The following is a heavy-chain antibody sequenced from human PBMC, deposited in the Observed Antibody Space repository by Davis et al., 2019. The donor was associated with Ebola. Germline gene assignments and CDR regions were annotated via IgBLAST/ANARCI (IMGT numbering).Heavy chain of an antibody. CDR1: GSSSSGYY. D-gene: IGHD3-3*01. CDR3: VRIGYYRGYYGMDV. V-gene: IGHV4-34*01. CDR2: IKHTVST. J-gene: IGHJ6*02. Sequence: MPSDPLSPPFPPLGSSSSGYYCSWSPQPPGKGLGWFGEIKHTVSTNYNPSLKSRVTISVDTSKNQFSLKLSSVTAADTAVYYCVRIGYYRGYYGMDVWGQGTTVTVSS.